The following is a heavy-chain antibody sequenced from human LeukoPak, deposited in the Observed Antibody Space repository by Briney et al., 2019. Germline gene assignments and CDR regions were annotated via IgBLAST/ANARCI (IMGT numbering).Heavy chain of an antibody. V-gene: IGHV3-7*01. CDR3: ARGPRGLRFSPYYFDY. CDR2: MKHDGSEI. D-gene: IGHD3-3*01. Sequence: GGSLRLSCVASGFTFSSYWMSWVRQAPGKGLEWVANMKHDGSEIYYVDTAKGRFTISRDNAENSLYLQINSLRAEDTAVYYCARGPRGLRFSPYYFDYWGQGTLVTVSS. CDR1: GFTFSSYW. J-gene: IGHJ4*02.